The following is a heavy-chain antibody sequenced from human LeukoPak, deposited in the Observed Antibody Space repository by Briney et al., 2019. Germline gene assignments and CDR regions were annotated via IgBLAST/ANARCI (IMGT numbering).Heavy chain of an antibody. D-gene: IGHD3-3*01. CDR3: ARGRDFWNNAFDI. Sequence: GGSLRLSCAASGFTFSSYSMNWVRQAPGKGLEWVSYISSSSSTIYYADSVKGRFTISRDNAKNSLYLQMNSLRAEDTAVYYCARGRDFWNNAFDIWGQGTMVTVSS. CDR2: ISSSSSTI. CDR1: GFTFSSYS. V-gene: IGHV3-48*01. J-gene: IGHJ3*02.